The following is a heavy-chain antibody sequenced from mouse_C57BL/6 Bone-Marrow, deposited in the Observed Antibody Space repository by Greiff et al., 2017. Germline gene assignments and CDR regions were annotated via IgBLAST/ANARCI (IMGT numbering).Heavy chain of an antibody. V-gene: IGHV5-4*01. CDR1: GFTFSSYA. Sequence: EVQVVESGGGLVKPGGSLKLSCAASGFTFSSYAMSWVRQTPEKRLEWVATISDGGSYTYYPDNVKGRFTISRDNAKNNLYLQMSHLKSEDTAMYYCARDVPLRQIRPLYFDYWGQGTTLTVSA. J-gene: IGHJ2*01. D-gene: IGHD3-2*02. CDR2: ISDGGSYT. CDR3: ARDVPLRQIRPLYFDY.